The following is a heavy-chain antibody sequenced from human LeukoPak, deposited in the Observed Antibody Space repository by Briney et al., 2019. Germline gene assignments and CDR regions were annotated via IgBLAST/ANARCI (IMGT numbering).Heavy chain of an antibody. V-gene: IGHV4-34*01. Sequence: PSETLCLTCAVYGGSFIGYYWSWIRQPPGKGLEWIGEINHSGSTSYYPSLKSRVTISVDTSKNQFYLKLSSVTAADTAVYYCARGRTGGKPHTDYYYVRRGGWFDPWGQGTLVTVSS. CDR1: GGSFIGYY. J-gene: IGHJ5*02. D-gene: IGHD3-22*01. CDR2: INHSGST. CDR3: ARGRTGGKPHTDYYYVRRGGWFDP.